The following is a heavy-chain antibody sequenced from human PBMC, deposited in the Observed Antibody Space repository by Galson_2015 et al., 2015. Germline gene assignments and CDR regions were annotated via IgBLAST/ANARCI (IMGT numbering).Heavy chain of an antibody. D-gene: IGHD3-16*02. Sequence: SLRLSCAASGFTFSSYSMNWVRQAPGKGLEWVSSISSSSSYIYYADSVKGRFTISRDNAKNSLYLQMNSLRAEDTAVYYCARDTYYDYVWGSYPPDYWGQGTLVTVSS. CDR1: GFTFSSYS. CDR3: ARDTYYDYVWGSYPPDY. CDR2: ISSSSSYI. V-gene: IGHV3-21*01. J-gene: IGHJ4*02.